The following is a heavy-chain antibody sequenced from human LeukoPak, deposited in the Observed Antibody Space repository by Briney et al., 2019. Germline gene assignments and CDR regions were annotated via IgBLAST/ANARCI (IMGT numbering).Heavy chain of an antibody. CDR3: ARVRGYYDSSGYYRIDY. Sequence: KPGGSLRLSCAASGFTFSSYSMNWVRQAPGKGLEWVSSISSSGSYIYYADSVKGRFTISRDNAKNSLYLQKNSLRAEDTAVYYCARVRGYYDSSGYYRIDYWGQGTLVTVSS. D-gene: IGHD3-22*01. J-gene: IGHJ4*02. CDR2: ISSSGSYI. CDR1: GFTFSSYS. V-gene: IGHV3-21*01.